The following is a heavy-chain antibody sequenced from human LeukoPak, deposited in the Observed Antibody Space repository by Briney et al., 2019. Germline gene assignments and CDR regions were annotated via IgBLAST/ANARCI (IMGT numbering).Heavy chain of an antibody. D-gene: IGHD3-10*01. CDR2: INHSGST. J-gene: IGHJ4*02. CDR1: GGSFSGCY. Sequence: SETLSLTCAVYGGSFSGCYWSWIRQPPGKGLEWIGEINHSGSTNYNPSLKSRVTISVDTSKNQFSLKLSSVTAAGTAVYYCARGPAYYYGSGSPPLDYWGQGTLVTVSS. V-gene: IGHV4-34*01. CDR3: ARGPAYYYGSGSPPLDY.